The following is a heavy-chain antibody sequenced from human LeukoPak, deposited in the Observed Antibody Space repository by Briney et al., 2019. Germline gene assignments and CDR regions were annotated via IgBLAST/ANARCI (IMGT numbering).Heavy chain of an antibody. Sequence: SETLSLTCAVYGGSFSGYYWSWIRQPPGKGLEWIGEINHSGSTNYNPSLKSRVTISVDTSKNQFSLKLSSVTAADTAVYYCARATVAVTLRSFDYWGQGTLVTVSS. CDR1: GGSFSGYY. CDR3: ARATVAVTLRSFDY. V-gene: IGHV4-34*01. D-gene: IGHD2-15*01. CDR2: INHSGST. J-gene: IGHJ4*02.